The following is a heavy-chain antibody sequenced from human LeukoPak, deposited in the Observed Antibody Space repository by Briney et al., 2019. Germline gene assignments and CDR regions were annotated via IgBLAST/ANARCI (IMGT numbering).Heavy chain of an antibody. D-gene: IGHD5-18*01. V-gene: IGHV3-48*02. CDR1: GFNLKTYS. Sequence: PGGSLRLSCAASGFNLKTYSMHWVRQAPGKGLEWVSYISSSGSTIYYADAVKGRFTISRDNAKNSLYLQMSSLRDEDTAVYYCATVAMEDWYFDLWGRGTLVTVSS. CDR2: ISSSGSTI. J-gene: IGHJ2*01. CDR3: ATVAMEDWYFDL.